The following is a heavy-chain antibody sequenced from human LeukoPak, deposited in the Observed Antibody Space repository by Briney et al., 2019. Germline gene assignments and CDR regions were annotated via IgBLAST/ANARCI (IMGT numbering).Heavy chain of an antibody. D-gene: IGHD6-13*01. V-gene: IGHV4-39*01. CDR1: GGSISSSSYN. Sequence: SETLSLTCTVSGGSISSSSYNWGWIRQPPGKGLEWIGGIDNSGSTYYNPSLKSRVTISVDMSKNQFSLKLSSVTAADTAVYYCARPPGVAAAWFDPWGQGTLVTVSS. CDR2: IDNSGST. J-gene: IGHJ5*02. CDR3: ARPPGVAAAWFDP.